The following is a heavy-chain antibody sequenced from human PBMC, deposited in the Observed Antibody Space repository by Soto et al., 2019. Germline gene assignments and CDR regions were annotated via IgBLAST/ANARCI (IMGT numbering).Heavy chain of an antibody. Sequence: QVQLVQSGAEVKKPGASVKVSCKASGYTFTSYAMHWVRQAPGQRLEWMGWINDGNGNTKYSQKFQGRVTITRDTSASTAYMELSSLRSEDTAVYYCARTVGYYYGMDVWGQGTTVTVSS. D-gene: IGHD4-17*01. CDR2: INDGNGNT. CDR3: ARTVGYYYGMDV. V-gene: IGHV1-3*01. CDR1: GYTFTSYA. J-gene: IGHJ6*02.